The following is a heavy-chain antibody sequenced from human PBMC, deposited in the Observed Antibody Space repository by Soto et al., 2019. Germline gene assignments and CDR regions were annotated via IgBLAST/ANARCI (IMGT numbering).Heavy chain of an antibody. J-gene: IGHJ4*02. CDR2: ISPLFSTT. CDR1: GDLFNNYD. Sequence: QGQLVQSGAEVKEPGSSVKVSCKATGDLFNNYDFNWVRQAPGQGLEWMGRISPLFSTTNYAQKFQGRVPIGGDVWTTIDYLEVSNLESEHRAMYYCVAYSSVPAAGYFKFWGQGTLVTVS. D-gene: IGHD2-2*01. V-gene: IGHV1-69*01. CDR3: VAYSSVPAAGYFKF.